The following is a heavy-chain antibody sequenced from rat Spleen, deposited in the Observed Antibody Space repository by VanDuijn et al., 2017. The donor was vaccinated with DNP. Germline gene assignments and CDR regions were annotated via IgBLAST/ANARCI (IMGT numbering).Heavy chain of an antibody. V-gene: IGHV2-6*01. CDR3: ARSDYSDGSFYYGYCDY. D-gene: IGHD1-12*02. J-gene: IGHJ2*01. Sequence: QVQLKESGPGLVQPSQTLSLTCTVSGFSLTSYSVGWIRQPPGQGLEWIAALSEGGSTFYNSPLKYRLRISRETSTSQVFLKMNSLQTEDRARYFCARSDYSDGSFYYGYCDYWGKGVMVTVSS. CDR2: LSEGGST. CDR1: GFSLTSYS.